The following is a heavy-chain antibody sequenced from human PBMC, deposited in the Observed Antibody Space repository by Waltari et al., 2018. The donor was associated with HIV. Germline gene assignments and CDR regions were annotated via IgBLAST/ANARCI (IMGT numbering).Heavy chain of an antibody. CDR3: AKPYSESYYGTRYYFDY. D-gene: IGHD1-26*01. V-gene: IGHV3-23*04. CDR1: GFTFNNYV. J-gene: IGHJ4*02. CDR2: ISVRGGST. Sequence: EVQLVESGGGLVQPGGSLRLSCAASGFTFNNYVMTWVRQAPGKGLQWVSTISVRGGSTYYADSVKGRFTISRDNSKNSLYLQMNSLRAEDTAVYYRAKPYSESYYGTRYYFDYWGQGTLATVSS.